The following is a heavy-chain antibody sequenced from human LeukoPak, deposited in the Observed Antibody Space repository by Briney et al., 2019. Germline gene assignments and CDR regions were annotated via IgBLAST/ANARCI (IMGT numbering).Heavy chain of an antibody. D-gene: IGHD5-24*01. J-gene: IGHJ2*01. V-gene: IGHV4-34*01. CDR1: GGSFSGYY. CDR2: INHSGST. Sequence: SETLSLTCAAYGGSFSGYYWSWIRQPPGKGLEWIGEINHSGSTNYNPSLKSRVTISVDTSKNQFSLKLSSVTAADTAVYYCARVKRWLPSFDLWGRGTLVTVSS. CDR3: ARVKRWLPSFDL.